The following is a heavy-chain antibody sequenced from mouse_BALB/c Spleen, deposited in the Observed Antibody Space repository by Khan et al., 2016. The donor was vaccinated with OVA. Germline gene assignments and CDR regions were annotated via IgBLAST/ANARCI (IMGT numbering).Heavy chain of an antibody. D-gene: IGHD2-2*01. CDR2: IDPFSGGT. J-gene: IGHJ3*01. CDR3: TRHGYVAWFAY. CDR1: GYSFTSYY. Sequence: EVQLQQSGPELMKPGASVKISCKASGYSFTSYYIHWVMQRHGESLEWIGYIDPFSGGTTYNQKFKGKATLTVDKSSSTAYIQLSNLTSEDSAVYSCTRHGYVAWFAYWGQGTLVTGSA. V-gene: IGHV1S135*01.